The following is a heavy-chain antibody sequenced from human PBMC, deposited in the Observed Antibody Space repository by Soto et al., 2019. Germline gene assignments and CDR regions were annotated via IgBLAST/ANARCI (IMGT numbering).Heavy chain of an antibody. D-gene: IGHD1-26*01. V-gene: IGHV4-59*01. CDR2: IYYSGST. Sequence: SETLSLTCTVSGGSISSYYWSWIRQPPGKGLEWIGYIYYSGSTNYNPSLKSRVTISVDTSKNQFSLKLSSVTAADTAVYYCAREAGGSYYLSGNWFDPWGQGTLVTVSS. CDR1: GGSISSYY. CDR3: AREAGGSYYLSGNWFDP. J-gene: IGHJ5*02.